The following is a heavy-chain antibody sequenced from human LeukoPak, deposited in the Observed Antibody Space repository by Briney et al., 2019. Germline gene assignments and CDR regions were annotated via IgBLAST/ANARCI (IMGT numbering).Heavy chain of an antibody. J-gene: IGHJ6*03. CDR1: GFTVSSNY. CDR2: IYSGGST. V-gene: IGHV3-66*02. Sequence: PGGSLRLSXAASGFTVSSNYMSWVRQSPGKGLEWVSVIYSGGSTYYADSVKGRFTISRDNSKNTLYLQMNSLRAEDTAVYYCARSYRYYMDVWGKGTTVTVSS. CDR3: ARSYRYYMDV.